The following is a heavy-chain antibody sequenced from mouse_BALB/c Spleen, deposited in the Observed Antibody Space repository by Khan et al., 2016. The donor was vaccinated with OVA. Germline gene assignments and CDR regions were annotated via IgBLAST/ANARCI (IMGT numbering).Heavy chain of an antibody. CDR3: ARYFGSRFAY. V-gene: IGHV1-80*01. CDR2: IFPGNENA. J-gene: IGHJ3*01. Sequence: QIQLVQSGAELVRPGSSVKISCKASGYTFSNSWMNWVKQRPGQGLEWIGQIFPGNENADYNGKFKGKATLTADKSSRTAYMQLTSLTSEDSAVYFCARYFGSRFAYWGQGTLVTVSA. D-gene: IGHD1-1*01. CDR1: GYTFSNSW.